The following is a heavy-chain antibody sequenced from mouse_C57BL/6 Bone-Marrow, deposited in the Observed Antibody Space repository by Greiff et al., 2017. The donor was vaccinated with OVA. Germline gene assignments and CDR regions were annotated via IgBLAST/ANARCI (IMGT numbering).Heavy chain of an antibody. D-gene: IGHD1-1*01. CDR3: SKTRYYGSSWCAY. Sequence: VQLKESGPGLVAPSQSLSITCTVSGFSLTSYGVSWVRQPPGKGLEWLGVILGDGRTNYHSALISRLSISKDNSTSQVFLKLNRLQTDDTATYYCSKTRYYGSSWCAYWGQGTLVTVSA. V-gene: IGHV2-3*01. CDR1: GFSLTSYG. J-gene: IGHJ3*01. CDR2: ILGDGRT.